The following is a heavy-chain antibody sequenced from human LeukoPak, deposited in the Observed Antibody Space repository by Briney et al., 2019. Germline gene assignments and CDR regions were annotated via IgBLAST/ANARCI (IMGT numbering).Heavy chain of an antibody. D-gene: IGHD6-19*01. Sequence: ASVKVSCKASGYTFRNHDITWVRQAPGQGLEWMGWIRAYNGNPNPAQNFQGRVTMTRTTSISTAYMELSSLRSEDTAVYDCARGSSCWYRSVWFDPWGQGTLVTVSS. J-gene: IGHJ5*02. CDR3: ARGSSCWYRSVWFDP. V-gene: IGHV1-8*02. CDR2: IRAYNGNP. CDR1: GYTFRNHD.